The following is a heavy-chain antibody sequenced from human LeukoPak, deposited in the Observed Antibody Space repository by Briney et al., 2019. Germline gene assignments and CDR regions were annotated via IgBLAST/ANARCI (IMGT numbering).Heavy chain of an antibody. CDR2: IYYSGST. CDR1: GGSISSGDYY. Sequence: PSQTLSLTCTVSGGSISSGDYYWSWIRQPPGKGLEWIGYIYYSGSTYYNPSLKSRVTISVDTSKNQFSLKLSSVTAADTAVYYCATYSGYDLDAFDIWGQGTMVTVSS. CDR3: ATYSGYDLDAFDI. J-gene: IGHJ3*02. V-gene: IGHV4-30-4*01. D-gene: IGHD5-12*01.